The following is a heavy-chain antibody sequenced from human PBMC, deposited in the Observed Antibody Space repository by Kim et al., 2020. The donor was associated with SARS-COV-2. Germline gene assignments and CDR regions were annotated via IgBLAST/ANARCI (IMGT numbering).Heavy chain of an antibody. CDR1: GFTFSDYY. V-gene: IGHV3-11*06. D-gene: IGHD5-18*01. CDR3: ARGQWIHNWFDP. CDR2: ISSSSSYT. J-gene: IGHJ5*02. Sequence: GGSLRLSCAASGFTFSDYYISCIRPPPGPLLEWVSYISSSSSYTNYADSVKGRFTISRDNAKNSLYLQMNSLRAEDTAVYYCARGQWIHNWFDPWGQGTLVTVSS.